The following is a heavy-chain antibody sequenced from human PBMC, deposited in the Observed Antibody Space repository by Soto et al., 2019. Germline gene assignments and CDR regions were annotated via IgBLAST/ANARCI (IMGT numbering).Heavy chain of an antibody. D-gene: IGHD1-7*01. J-gene: IGHJ5*02. V-gene: IGHV4-59*01. Sequence: PSETLSLTCTVSGGSISSYYWSWIRQPPGRGLEWIGYIYYSGSTNYNPSLKSRVTISVDTSKNQFSLKLSSGTAADPAVYYCARATYPRTTYNWFDPWGQGTLVTVSS. CDR1: GGSISSYY. CDR3: ARATYPRTTYNWFDP. CDR2: IYYSGST.